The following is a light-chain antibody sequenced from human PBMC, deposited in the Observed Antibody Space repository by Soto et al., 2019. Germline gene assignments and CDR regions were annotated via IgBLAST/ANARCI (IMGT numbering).Light chain of an antibody. V-gene: IGLV2-11*01. CDR1: SSDVGGYNF. CDR3: CSYAGSHTYV. Sequence: QSALTQPRSVSGSPGQSVTISCTGTSSDVGGYNFVSWYQHHPGKAPKLMLYDVTKRPSGVPDRFSGSKSDNTASLTISGLQAEDEADYYCCSYAGSHTYVFGTGTKLTV. J-gene: IGLJ1*01. CDR2: DVT.